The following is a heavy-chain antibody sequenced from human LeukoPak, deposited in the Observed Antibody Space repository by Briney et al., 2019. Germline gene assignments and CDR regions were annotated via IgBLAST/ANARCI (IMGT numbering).Heavy chain of an antibody. Sequence: EASVKVSCKASGYTFTSYGISWVRQAPGQGLEWMGWISAYNGNTNYAQKLQGRVTMTTDTSTSTAYMELRSLRSDDTAVYYCARELDYYDSSGYYDYWGQGTLVTVSS. CDR2: ISAYNGNT. V-gene: IGHV1-18*01. CDR1: GYTFTSYG. J-gene: IGHJ4*02. D-gene: IGHD3-22*01. CDR3: ARELDYYDSSGYYDY.